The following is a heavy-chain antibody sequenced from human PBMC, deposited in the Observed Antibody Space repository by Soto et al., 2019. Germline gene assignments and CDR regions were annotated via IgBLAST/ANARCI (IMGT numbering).Heavy chain of an antibody. CDR3: ARAGQYCTTGTCYPASMGV. Sequence: EVQLVESGGGLVQPGGSLRLSCSASGFTVSSSYINWVRQAPGKGLEWVSTFYSGGKTYYADSVKGRFTISRHSSEKTLYLQMNSLRSEDTAVYYCARAGQYCTTGTCYPASMGVWGEGTTVTVSS. J-gene: IGHJ6*04. D-gene: IGHD2-15*01. V-gene: IGHV3-53*04. CDR1: GFTVSSSY. CDR2: FYSGGKT.